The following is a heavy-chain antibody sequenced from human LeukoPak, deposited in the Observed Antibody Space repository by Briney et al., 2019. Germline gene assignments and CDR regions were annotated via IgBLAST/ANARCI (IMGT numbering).Heavy chain of an antibody. V-gene: IGHV3-21*01. CDR1: GXIFSNYA. J-gene: IGHJ4*02. Sequence: KPGGSLRLSWAASGXIFSNYAMHWVRQAPGKGLEWVSSITTSSTYISYADSVKGRFTISRDNAKNSLYLQMNSLRAEDTAVYYCARGKYSSGWFDYWGQGTLVTVSS. CDR3: ARGKYSSGWFDY. D-gene: IGHD6-19*01. CDR2: ITTSSTYI.